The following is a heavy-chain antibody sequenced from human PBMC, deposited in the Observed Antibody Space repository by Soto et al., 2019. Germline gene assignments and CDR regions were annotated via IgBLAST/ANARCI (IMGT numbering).Heavy chain of an antibody. D-gene: IGHD5-12*01. CDR1: GGSISSGGYY. CDR3: ARDAMGRWLQPFDY. Sequence: SETLSLTCTVSGGSISSGGYYWSWIRQHPGKGLEWIGYIYYSGSTYYNPSLKSRVTISVDTSKNQSSLKLSSVTAADTAVYYCARDAMGRWLQPFDYWGQGTLVTVSS. J-gene: IGHJ4*02. CDR2: IYYSGST. V-gene: IGHV4-31*03.